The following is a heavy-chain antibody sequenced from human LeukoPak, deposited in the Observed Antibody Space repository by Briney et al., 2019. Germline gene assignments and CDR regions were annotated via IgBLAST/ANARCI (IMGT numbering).Heavy chain of an antibody. V-gene: IGHV3-30-3*01. CDR2: ISYDGSQK. CDR1: GFTFSSYA. CDR3: AREAYGDYYFDY. Sequence: GRSLRLSCAASGFTFSSYAMHWVRQAPGKGLEWVAVISYDGSQKYYADSVKGRFTISRDNSKNTLYLQMNSLRAEDTAVYYCAREAYGDYYFDYWGQGTPVTVSS. J-gene: IGHJ4*02. D-gene: IGHD4-17*01.